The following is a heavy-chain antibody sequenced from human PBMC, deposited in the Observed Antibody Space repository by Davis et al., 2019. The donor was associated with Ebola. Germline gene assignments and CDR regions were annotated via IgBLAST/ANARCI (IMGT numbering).Heavy chain of an antibody. D-gene: IGHD6-13*01. CDR2: ISWNSGSI. V-gene: IGHV3-9*01. CDR1: GDTLSPYW. J-gene: IGHJ6*04. Sequence: PGGSLRLSCLASGDTLSPYWMTWVRQAPGKGLEWVSGISWNSGSIGYADSVKGRFTISRDNAKNSLYLQMNSLRAEDTALYYCAKDRGSSWPYYYYYYGMDVWGKGTTVTVSS. CDR3: AKDRGSSWPYYYYYYGMDV.